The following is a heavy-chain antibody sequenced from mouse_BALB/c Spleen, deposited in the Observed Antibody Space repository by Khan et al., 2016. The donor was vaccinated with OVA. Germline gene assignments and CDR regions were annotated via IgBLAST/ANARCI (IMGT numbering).Heavy chain of an antibody. Sequence: QVQLKQSGAELARPGASVKMSCKASGYTFTSYTIHWIKLRPGQGLEWIGYINPSNGYTNYNQKFKDKATLTADKSSTTAYMQLSSLTSDDSAVCNSVRDEAYDKYDSMFAYWGQGTLVTVSA. CDR3: VRDEAYDKYDSMFAY. J-gene: IGHJ3*01. CDR2: INPSNGYT. CDR1: GYTFTSYT. V-gene: IGHV1-4*01. D-gene: IGHD2-14*01.